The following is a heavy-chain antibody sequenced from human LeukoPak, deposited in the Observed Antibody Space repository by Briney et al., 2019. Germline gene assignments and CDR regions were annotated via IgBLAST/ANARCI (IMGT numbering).Heavy chain of an antibody. CDR3: AREQGGSYCRGWLDY. CDR1: GYTFTGYY. D-gene: IGHD1-26*01. CDR2: INPNSGGT. V-gene: IGHV1-2*02. J-gene: IGHJ4*02. Sequence: ASVKVSCKASGYTFTGYYMHWVRQAPGQGLEWMGWINPNSGGTNYAQKFQGRVTMTRDTSISTAYMELCRLRSDDTAVYYCAREQGGSYCRGWLDYWGQGTLVTVSS.